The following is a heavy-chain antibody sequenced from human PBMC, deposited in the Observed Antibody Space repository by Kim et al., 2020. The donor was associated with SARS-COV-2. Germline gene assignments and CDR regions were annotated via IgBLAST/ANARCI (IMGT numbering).Heavy chain of an antibody. CDR3: ARDWGHYGDYFDY. J-gene: IGHJ4*02. Sequence: SADPAKGRFTISRDTSKNTLYRQMNSLGAEDTAVYYCARDWGHYGDYFDYWGQGTLVTVSS. V-gene: IGHV3-30*01. D-gene: IGHD4-17*01.